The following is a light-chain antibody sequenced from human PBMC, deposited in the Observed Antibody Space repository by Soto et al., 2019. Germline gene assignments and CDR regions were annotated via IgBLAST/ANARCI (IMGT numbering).Light chain of an antibody. CDR3: QQYGSSPRT. V-gene: IGKV3-20*01. CDR2: GAS. Sequence: DIVLTQSPGTLSLSPGERATLSCRASQSVSSSYLAWYQQKPGQAPRLVIYGASSRATGIPDRFSGSGSGTDFTLTISRLEPEDFAVYYCQQYGSSPRTFGQGTKVDIK. CDR1: QSVSSSY. J-gene: IGKJ2*02.